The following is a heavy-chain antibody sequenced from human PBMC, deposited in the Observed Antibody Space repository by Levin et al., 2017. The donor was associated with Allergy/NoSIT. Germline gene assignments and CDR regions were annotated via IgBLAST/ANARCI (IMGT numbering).Heavy chain of an antibody. Sequence: PGGSLRLSCASSGFTFSRYAIHWVRQAPGKGLEYVSAISRSGRNTYYADSVRGRFTISRDNSKNTLYLQMISLRPEDTAVYYCEISDGDDLDFDFWGQGTLVTVSS. D-gene: IGHD4-17*01. CDR3: EISDGDDLDFDF. CDR2: ISRSGRNT. J-gene: IGHJ4*02. V-gene: IGHV3-64D*06. CDR1: GFTFSRYA.